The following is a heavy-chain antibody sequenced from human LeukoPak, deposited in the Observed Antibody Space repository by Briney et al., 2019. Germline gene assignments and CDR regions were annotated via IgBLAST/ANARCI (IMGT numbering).Heavy chain of an antibody. CDR2: IIPILGIA. J-gene: IGHJ4*02. Sequence: ASVKVSCKASGYTFTSYAMHWVRQAPGQGLEWMGRIIPILGIANYAQKFQGRVTITADKSTSTAYMELSSLRSEDTAVYYCARDAVDMYSSGLDGGYWGQGTLVTVSS. CDR1: GYTFTSYA. V-gene: IGHV1-69*04. D-gene: IGHD6-19*01. CDR3: ARDAVDMYSSGLDGGY.